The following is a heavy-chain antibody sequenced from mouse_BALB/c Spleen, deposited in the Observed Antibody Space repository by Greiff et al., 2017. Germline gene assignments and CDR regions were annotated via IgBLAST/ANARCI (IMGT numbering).Heavy chain of an antibody. CDR1: GFTFSSYG. V-gene: IGHV5-6*02. CDR3: ARRAGRHWYFDV. Sequence: EVMLVESGGDLVKPGGSLKLSCAASGFTFSSYGMSWVRQTPDKRLEWVATISSGGSYTYYPDSVKGRFTISRDNAKNTLYLQMSSLKSEDTAMYYCARRAGRHWYFDVWGAGTTVTVSS. CDR2: ISSGGSYT. J-gene: IGHJ1*01.